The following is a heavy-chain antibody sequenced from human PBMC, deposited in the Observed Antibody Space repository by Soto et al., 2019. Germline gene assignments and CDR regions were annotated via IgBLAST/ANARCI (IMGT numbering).Heavy chain of an antibody. Sequence: QITLKESGPTLVKPTQTHTLTCTFSGFSLSTHRVGVGWIRQPPGKALQWVALIYHDDDKRYSPSLKNRVTITKDTSNNQVVLTITNMDPVDTATYFCAHAPHPLRADPFDIWGQGTMVTVSS. CDR2: IYHDDDK. J-gene: IGHJ3*02. CDR1: GFSLSTHRVG. D-gene: IGHD4-17*01. CDR3: AHAPHPLRADPFDI. V-gene: IGHV2-5*02.